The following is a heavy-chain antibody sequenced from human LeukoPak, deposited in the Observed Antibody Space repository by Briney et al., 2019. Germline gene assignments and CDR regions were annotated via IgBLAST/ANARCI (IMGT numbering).Heavy chain of an antibody. CDR3: ARDSGTAMVTDYYYYGMDV. CDR2: ISSSGSTI. J-gene: IGHJ6*02. CDR1: GFTFSDYY. V-gene: IGHV3-11*01. D-gene: IGHD5-18*01. Sequence: PGGSLRLSCAASGFTFSDYYMSWIRQAPGKGLEWVSYISSSGSTIYYADSVKGRFTISRDNAKNSLYLQMNSLRAEDTAVYYCARDSGTAMVTDYYYYGMDVWGQGTTVTVSS.